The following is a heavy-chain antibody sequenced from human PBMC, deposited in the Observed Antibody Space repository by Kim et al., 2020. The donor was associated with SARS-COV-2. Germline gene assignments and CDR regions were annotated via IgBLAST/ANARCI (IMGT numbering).Heavy chain of an antibody. V-gene: IGHV1-46*01. J-gene: IGHJ4*02. D-gene: IGHD3-22*01. CDR3: ARGLGYYYDSSGFPGFDY. Sequence: GRVTMTRDTSTSTVYMELSSLRSEDTAVYYCARGLGYYYDSSGFPGFDYWGQGTLVTVSS.